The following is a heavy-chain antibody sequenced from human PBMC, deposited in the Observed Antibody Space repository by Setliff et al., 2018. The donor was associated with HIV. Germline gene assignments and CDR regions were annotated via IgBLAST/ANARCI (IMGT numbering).Heavy chain of an antibody. CDR3: ARVPVAVANWFDP. J-gene: IGHJ5*02. V-gene: IGHV4-39*01. D-gene: IGHD6-19*01. CDR1: GVSINRTDHY. Sequence: LSLTCSVSGVSINRTDHYWGWIRQSPGKRLEWIGSVSQSGSTYYNPSLKSRITISVDRSKNLFSLKLISVTAADQGVYYCARVPVAVANWFDPWGLGTLVTVSS. CDR2: VSQSGST.